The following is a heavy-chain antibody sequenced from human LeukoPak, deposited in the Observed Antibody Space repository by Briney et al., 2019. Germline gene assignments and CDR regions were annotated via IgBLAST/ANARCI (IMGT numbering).Heavy chain of an antibody. CDR1: GFTFSSYE. J-gene: IGHJ3*02. V-gene: IGHV3-48*03. CDR3: ASLALYCSGGSCYMGAFDI. D-gene: IGHD2-15*01. CDR2: ISSSGSTI. Sequence: GGSLRLSCAASGFTFSSYEMNWDRQAPGKVLEWVSYISSSGSTIYYADSVKGRFTISRDNAKNSLYLQMNSLRAEDTAVYYCASLALYCSGGSCYMGAFDIWGQGTMVTVSS.